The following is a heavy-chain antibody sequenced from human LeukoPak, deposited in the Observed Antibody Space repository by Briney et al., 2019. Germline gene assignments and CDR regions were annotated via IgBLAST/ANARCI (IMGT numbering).Heavy chain of an antibody. D-gene: IGHD3-9*01. J-gene: IGHJ4*02. CDR2: IRGDNGNT. CDR3: ARVDLLTGYYFFDY. Sequence: ASVKVSCKASGYTFTNYAMHWVRQAPGQRLEWMGWIRGDNGNTNYAQKFQGRVTMTTETSTSTAYMELGSLGSDETAVYYCARVDLLTGYYFFDYWGQGTLVTVSS. V-gene: IGHV1-3*01. CDR1: GYTFTNYA.